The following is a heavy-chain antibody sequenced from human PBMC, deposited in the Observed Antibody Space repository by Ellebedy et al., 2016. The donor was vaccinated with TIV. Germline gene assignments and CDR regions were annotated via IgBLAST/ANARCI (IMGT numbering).Heavy chain of an antibody. D-gene: IGHD6-19*01. Sequence: GESLKISCKGSGYTFTSYWINWVRQMPGKGLEWMGRIDPSDSYTNYSPSFQGHVTISADKSISTAYLQWSSLKASDTAIYCCARMMRSGWYAFDYWGQGTLVTVSS. CDR1: GYTFTSYW. CDR3: ARMMRSGWYAFDY. V-gene: IGHV5-10-1*01. CDR2: IDPSDSYT. J-gene: IGHJ4*02.